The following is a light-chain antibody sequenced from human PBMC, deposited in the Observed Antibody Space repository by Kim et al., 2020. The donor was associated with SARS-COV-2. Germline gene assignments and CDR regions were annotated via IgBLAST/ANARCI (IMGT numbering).Light chain of an antibody. CDR2: GAS. CDR3: QQYGSSPPLT. CDR1: QSVSSSY. Sequence: PGERAARSCRASQSVSSSYLAWYQQKPGQAPRLLIYGASSRATGIPDRFSGSGSGTDFTLTISRLEPEDFAVYYCQQYGSSPPLTFGGGTKVDIK. J-gene: IGKJ4*01. V-gene: IGKV3-20*01.